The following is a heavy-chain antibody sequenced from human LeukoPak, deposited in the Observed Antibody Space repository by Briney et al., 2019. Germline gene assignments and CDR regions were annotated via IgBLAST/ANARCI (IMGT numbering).Heavy chain of an antibody. V-gene: IGHV3-23*01. CDR1: GFTFSSYA. D-gene: IGHD3-10*01. Sequence: GGSLRLSCAASGFTFSSYAMSWVRQAPGKGLEWVSGISVSGGNTYSADSVRGRFTISRDNSKNTLYLQMNSLRAEETAVYYCAKVGSGRGDFDYWGQGTLVTVSS. J-gene: IGHJ4*02. CDR3: AKVGSGRGDFDY. CDR2: ISVSGGNT.